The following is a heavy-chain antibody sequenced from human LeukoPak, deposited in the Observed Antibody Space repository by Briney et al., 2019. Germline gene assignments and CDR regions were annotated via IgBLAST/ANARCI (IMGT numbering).Heavy chain of an antibody. CDR1: GYTFTGYY. CDR3: ARDQGAQSSLARY. Sequence: GASVKVSCKASGYTFTGYYMHWVRQAPGQGLEWMGWINPNSGGTNYAQKFQGRVTMTRDTSISTAYMELSRLRSDDTAVYYCARDQGAQSSLARYWGQGTLVTVSS. V-gene: IGHV1-2*02. J-gene: IGHJ4*02. D-gene: IGHD3-16*01. CDR2: INPNSGGT.